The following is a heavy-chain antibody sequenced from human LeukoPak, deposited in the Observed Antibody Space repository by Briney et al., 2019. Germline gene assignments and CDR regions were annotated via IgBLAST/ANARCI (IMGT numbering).Heavy chain of an antibody. CDR3: ARDPGCSGGSCYPN. Sequence: PGGSLRLSCAASGFTFSSYEMNWVRQAPGKGLEWVSSISSSSSYIYYADSVKGRFTISRDNAKNSLYLQMNSLRAEDTAVYYCARDPGCSGGSCYPNWGQGTLVTVSS. CDR2: ISSSSSYI. J-gene: IGHJ4*02. D-gene: IGHD2-15*01. V-gene: IGHV3-21*01. CDR1: GFTFSSYE.